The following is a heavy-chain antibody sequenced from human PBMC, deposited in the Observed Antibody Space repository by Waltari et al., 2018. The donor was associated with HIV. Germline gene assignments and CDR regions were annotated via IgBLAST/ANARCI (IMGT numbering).Heavy chain of an antibody. CDR1: GYTFTSYV. CDR2: VRGYNSNT. D-gene: IGHD2-15*01. J-gene: IGHJ6*02. Sequence: QVQLVQSGAEVKKPGASVKVSCKASGYTFTSYVISWVRQAPGQGREWMGWVRGYNSNTNYAQKLQGRFTMTTDTSTSATYMELRCLRSDDTAVYYCARQGYWGGGSCYWHHCYGMDVWGQGTTVTVSS. CDR3: ARQGYWGGGSCYWHHCYGMDV. V-gene: IGHV1-18*01.